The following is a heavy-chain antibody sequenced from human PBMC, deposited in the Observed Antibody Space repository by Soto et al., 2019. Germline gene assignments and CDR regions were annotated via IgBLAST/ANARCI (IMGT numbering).Heavy chain of an antibody. D-gene: IGHD3-16*02. J-gene: IGHJ4*02. Sequence: PGGSLRLSCAASGFTFSSYSMNWVRQAPGKGLEWVSSISSSSSYIYYADSVKGRFTISRDNAKNSLYLQMNSLRAEDTAVYYCASFGPFGGVIARGIFGYWGQGTLVTVSS. CDR3: ASFGPFGGVIARGIFGY. CDR1: GFTFSSYS. CDR2: ISSSSSYI. V-gene: IGHV3-21*01.